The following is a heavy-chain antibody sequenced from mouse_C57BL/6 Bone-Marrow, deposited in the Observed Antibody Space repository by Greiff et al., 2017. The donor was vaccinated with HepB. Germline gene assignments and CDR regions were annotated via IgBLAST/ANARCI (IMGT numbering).Heavy chain of an antibody. D-gene: IGHD2-1*01. J-gene: IGHJ2*01. CDR1: GYAFSSYW. V-gene: IGHV1-80*01. CDR2: IYPGDGDT. CDR3: ARYGNYVFYFDY. Sequence: QVQLKESGAELVKPGASVKISCKASGYAFSSYWLDWVKQRPGKGLEWIGQIYPGDGDTNYNGKFKSKATLTADQSTSTAYMQLTSLTSEDSAVYFCARYGNYVFYFDYWGQGTTLTVSS.